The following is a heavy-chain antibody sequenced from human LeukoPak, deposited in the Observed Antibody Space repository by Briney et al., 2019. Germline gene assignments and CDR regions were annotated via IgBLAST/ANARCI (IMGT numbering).Heavy chain of an antibody. Sequence: GGSLRLSCAPSGFTFSNAWMSWVRQAPGKGLEWVGRIKSKSDGWTTDYAAPVKGRFTISGDDSKNTLYLQMNSLKTEDTAVYYCTTGVLTGFPRWGQGTLVTVSS. D-gene: IGHD3-9*01. CDR2: IKSKSDGWTT. CDR3: TTGVLTGFPR. J-gene: IGHJ4*02. V-gene: IGHV3-15*01. CDR1: GFTFSNAW.